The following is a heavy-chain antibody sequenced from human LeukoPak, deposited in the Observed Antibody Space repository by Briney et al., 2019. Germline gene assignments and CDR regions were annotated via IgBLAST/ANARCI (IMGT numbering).Heavy chain of an antibody. D-gene: IGHD3-9*01. CDR1: GFTFSNAW. J-gene: IGHJ4*02. V-gene: IGHV3-15*01. CDR3: TTEKFLDYDILTGYYLVDY. CDR2: IKSKTDGGTT. Sequence: GGSLRLSCAASGFTFSNAWMSWVRQAPGKGLEWVGRIKSKTDGGTTDYAAPVKGRFTISRGDSKNTLYLQMNSLKTEDTAVYYCTTEKFLDYDILTGYYLVDYWGQGTLVTVSS.